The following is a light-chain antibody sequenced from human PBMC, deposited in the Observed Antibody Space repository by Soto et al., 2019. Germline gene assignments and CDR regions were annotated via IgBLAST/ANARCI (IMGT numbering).Light chain of an antibody. CDR3: SSYTSRSTPV. J-gene: IGLJ2*01. CDR2: EVS. V-gene: IGLV2-14*01. CDR1: SSDVGTYKY. Sequence: QSALTQPASVSGSPGQSITISCTGTSSDVGTYKYVSWYQQLPGKAPKLMIYEVSNRPSGVSNRFSGSKSGNTASLTISVLQAEDEADYYCSSYTSRSTPVFGGGTQLTVL.